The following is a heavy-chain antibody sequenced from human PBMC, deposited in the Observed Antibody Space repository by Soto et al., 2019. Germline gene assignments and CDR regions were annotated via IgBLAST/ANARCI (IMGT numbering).Heavy chain of an antibody. CDR1: GGTFSSYA. V-gene: IGHV1-69*13. Sequence: SVKVSCKASGGTFSSYAISWVRQAPGQGLEWMGGIIPIFGTANYAQKFQGRVTITADESTSTAYMELSSLRSEDTAVYYCARDRCSGGSCYSITDAFDIWGQGTMVTVSS. D-gene: IGHD2-15*01. J-gene: IGHJ3*02. CDR2: IIPIFGTA. CDR3: ARDRCSGGSCYSITDAFDI.